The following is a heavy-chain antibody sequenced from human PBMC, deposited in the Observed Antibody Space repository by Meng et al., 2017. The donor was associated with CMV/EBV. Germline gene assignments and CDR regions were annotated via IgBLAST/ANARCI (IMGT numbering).Heavy chain of an antibody. V-gene: IGHV1-69*05. Sequence: SVKVSCKASGSTFTSYAISWVRQAPGQGLEWMGGIIPIFGTANYAQRFQGRVTITTDESTSTAYMELSSLRSEDTAVYYCARGGFIVATILVVQNWFDPWGQGTLVTVSS. J-gene: IGHJ5*01. D-gene: IGHD5-12*01. CDR2: IIPIFGTA. CDR3: ARGGFIVATILVVQNWFDP. CDR1: GSTFTSYA.